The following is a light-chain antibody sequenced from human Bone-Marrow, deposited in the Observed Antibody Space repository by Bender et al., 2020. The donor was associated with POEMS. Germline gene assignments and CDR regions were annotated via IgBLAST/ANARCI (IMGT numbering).Light chain of an antibody. J-gene: IGLJ1*01. CDR1: GLRTYF. V-gene: IGLV3-19*01. CDR2: GRN. Sequence: SSELTQAPAVSVALGQTVRITCQGDGLRTYFASWNQQKPGQAPVLVIYGRNDRPSGIPDRFSGSSSGNTASLTITGAQAEDEAVYYCTSRDSSGNHVFGNGTKVTVL. CDR3: TSRDSSGNHV.